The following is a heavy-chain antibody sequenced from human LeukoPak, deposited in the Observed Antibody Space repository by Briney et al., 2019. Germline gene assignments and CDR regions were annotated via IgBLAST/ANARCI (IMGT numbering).Heavy chain of an antibody. CDR3: AVTTGTAASDAFDI. Sequence: SVKVSCKASGGTFSSYAISWVRQAPGQGLEWMGGIIPIFGTANYAQKFQGRVTITADESTSTAYMELSSLRSEGTAVYYCAVTTGTAASDAFDIWGQGTMVTVSS. CDR1: GGTFSSYA. CDR2: IIPIFGTA. J-gene: IGHJ3*02. D-gene: IGHD1-1*01. V-gene: IGHV1-69*13.